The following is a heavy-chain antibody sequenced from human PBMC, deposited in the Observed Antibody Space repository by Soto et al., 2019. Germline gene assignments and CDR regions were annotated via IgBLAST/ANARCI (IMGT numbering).Heavy chain of an antibody. V-gene: IGHV1-69*12. CDR3: ARDQGRVAVAGTSPYWYFDL. CDR2: IIPIFGTA. D-gene: IGHD6-19*01. CDR1: GGTFSSYA. J-gene: IGHJ2*01. Sequence: QVQLVQSGAEVKKPGSSVKVSCKASGGTFSSYAISWVRQAPGQGLEWMGGIIPIFGTANYAQKFQGRVTIPADESTSTAYMELSSLRSEDTAVYYCARDQGRVAVAGTSPYWYFDLWGRGTLVTVSS.